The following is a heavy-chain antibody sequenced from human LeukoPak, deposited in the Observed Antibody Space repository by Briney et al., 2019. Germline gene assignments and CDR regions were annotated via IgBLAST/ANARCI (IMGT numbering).Heavy chain of an antibody. CDR3: ARIGGDRDPFDY. Sequence: GGSLRLSCAASGFTFSSYGRHWVRQAPGKGLEWVAVIWYDGTNKYYADSVKGRFTISRDNSENTLYLQMNSLRAEDTAVYYCARIGGDRDPFDYWGQGALVTVSS. V-gene: IGHV3-33*01. CDR2: IWYDGTNK. D-gene: IGHD2-21*02. CDR1: GFTFSSYG. J-gene: IGHJ4*02.